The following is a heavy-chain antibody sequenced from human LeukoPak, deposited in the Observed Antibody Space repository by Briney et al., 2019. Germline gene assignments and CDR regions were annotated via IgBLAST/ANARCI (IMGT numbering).Heavy chain of an antibody. CDR1: GYTLTQLS. CDR3: ATATHFFGVVIHNWFDP. CDR2: FDPEDGET. V-gene: IGHV1-24*01. J-gene: IGHJ5*02. Sequence: ASVKVSCKVSGYTLTQLSMHRVRQAPGKGLEWMGGFDPEDGETIYAQKFQGRVTMTEDTSTDTAYMELSSLRSEDTAVYYCATATHFFGVVIHNWFDPWGQGTLVTVSS. D-gene: IGHD3-3*01.